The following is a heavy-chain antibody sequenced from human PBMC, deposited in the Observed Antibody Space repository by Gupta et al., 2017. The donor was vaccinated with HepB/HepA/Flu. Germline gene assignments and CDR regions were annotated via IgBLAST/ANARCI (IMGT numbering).Heavy chain of an antibody. CDR2: ISGSSTTI. Sequence: EVQLVESGGGLVQPGGSLRLSCAASGFSFISYSMNWVRQAPGKGLEWVSYISGSSTTIYYADSVKGRFTVSRDNAKNSLYLQMNSLRDEDTAVYYCARGGLGYCNNTSCYGADNWFDFWGQGTLVTVSS. CDR3: ARGGLGYCNNTSCYGADNWFDF. CDR1: GFSFISYS. J-gene: IGHJ5*01. V-gene: IGHV3-48*02. D-gene: IGHD2-2*01.